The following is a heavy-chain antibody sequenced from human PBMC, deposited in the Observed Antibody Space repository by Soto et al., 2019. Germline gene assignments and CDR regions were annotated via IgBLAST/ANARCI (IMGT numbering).Heavy chain of an antibody. V-gene: IGHV1-3*01. CDR3: ARERITKLPLVWYFDL. Sequence: SGKASFKGSWCNFTRYAMHLVGQAPGKRLEWMGWINAGNGNTKYSQKFQGRVTITRDTSASTAYMELSSLRSEDTAVYYCARERITKLPLVWYFDLWGRGTLVTVSS. J-gene: IGHJ2*01. D-gene: IGHD3-10*01. CDR1: WCNFTRYA. CDR2: INAGNGNT.